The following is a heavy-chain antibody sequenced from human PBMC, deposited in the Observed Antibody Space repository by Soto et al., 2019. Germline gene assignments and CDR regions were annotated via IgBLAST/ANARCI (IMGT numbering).Heavy chain of an antibody. CDR2: INAGNGNT. V-gene: IGHV1-3*01. J-gene: IGHJ5*02. D-gene: IGHD2-21*02. CDR3: ARGFRGRDADWFDP. CDR1: GYTFTSYA. Sequence: QVQLVQSGAEVKKPGASVRDSCKASGYTFTSYAMHWVRQAPGQRLEWMGWINAGNGNTKYSQKFQGRVTITRDTSASTAYMELSSLRSADTAVYYCARGFRGRDADWFDPWGQGTLVTVSS.